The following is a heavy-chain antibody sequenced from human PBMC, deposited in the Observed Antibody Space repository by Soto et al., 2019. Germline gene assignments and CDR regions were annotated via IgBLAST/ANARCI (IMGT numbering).Heavy chain of an antibody. V-gene: IGHV4-39*01. D-gene: IGHD5-12*01. CDR2: IFYGRST. Sequence: QLQLQESGPGLVKPSETLSLTCTVSGGSISGSLYYWGWIRQPPGKGLEWIGSIFYGRSTYYNPSLKSRVPVSVDTSKNQFSLKLRSVTAADTAVYYCARLGGYSGYDPFDPWGQGTLVTVSS. J-gene: IGHJ5*02. CDR3: ARLGGYSGYDPFDP. CDR1: GGSISGSLYY.